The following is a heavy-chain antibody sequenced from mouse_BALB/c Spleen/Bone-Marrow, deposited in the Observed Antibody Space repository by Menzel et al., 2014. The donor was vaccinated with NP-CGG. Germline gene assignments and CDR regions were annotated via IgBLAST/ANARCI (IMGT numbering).Heavy chain of an antibody. CDR2: INYSGIT. CDR1: GYSITSDYA. J-gene: IGHJ2*01. CDR3: ARSRAVYSDY. D-gene: IGHD3-1*01. V-gene: IGHV3-2*02. Sequence: EVQLQQSGPGLVKPSQSLSLTCTVTGYSITSDYAWNWIRQLPGNKLEWMGYINYSGITYYNPSLKGRISITRDTSKNQFFLQLNSVTTEDTATYYCARSRAVYSDYWGQGTTLTVSS.